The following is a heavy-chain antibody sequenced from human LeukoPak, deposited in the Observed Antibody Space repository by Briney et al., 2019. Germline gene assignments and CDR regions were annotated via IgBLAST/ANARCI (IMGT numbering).Heavy chain of an antibody. J-gene: IGHJ5*02. CDR3: ARDVLLWFGELPKHNWFDP. D-gene: IGHD3-10*01. CDR2: IIPILGIA. CDR1: GGTFSSYA. Sequence: SVKVSCKASGGTFSSYAIGWVRQAPGQGLEWMGRIIPILGIANYAQKFQGRVTITADKSTSTAYMELSSLRSEDTAVYYCARDVLLWFGELPKHNWFDPWGQGTLVSVSS. V-gene: IGHV1-69*04.